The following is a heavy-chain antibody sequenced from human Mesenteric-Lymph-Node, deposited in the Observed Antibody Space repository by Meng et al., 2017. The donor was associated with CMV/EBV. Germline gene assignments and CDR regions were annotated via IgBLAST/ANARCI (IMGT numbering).Heavy chain of an antibody. V-gene: IGHV3-74*01. Sequence: GESLKISCAASGFTFRSYWMHWVRQTPGRGLAWVSRINGDGSSTAYADSVKGRFTISRDNAKNSLYLQMNSLRAEDTAVYYCVRDRYQDPTFDYWGQGTLVTVSS. J-gene: IGHJ4*02. D-gene: IGHD2-2*01. CDR3: VRDRYQDPTFDY. CDR1: GFTFRSYW. CDR2: INGDGSST.